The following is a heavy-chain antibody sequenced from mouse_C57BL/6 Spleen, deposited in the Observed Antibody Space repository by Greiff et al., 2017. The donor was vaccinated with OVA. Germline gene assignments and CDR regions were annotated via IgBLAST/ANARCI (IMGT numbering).Heavy chain of an antibody. D-gene: IGHD1-1*01. CDR1: GFTFSSYA. J-gene: IGHJ2*01. CDR3: ARSITTVVAYYFDY. V-gene: IGHV5-4*03. CDR2: ISDGGSYT. Sequence: EVMLVESGGGLVKPGGSLKLSCAASGFTFSSYAMSWVRQTPEKRLEWVATISDGGSYTYYPDNVKGRFTISRDNAKNNLYLQMSHLKSEDTAMYYCARSITTVVAYYFDYWGQGTTLTGSS.